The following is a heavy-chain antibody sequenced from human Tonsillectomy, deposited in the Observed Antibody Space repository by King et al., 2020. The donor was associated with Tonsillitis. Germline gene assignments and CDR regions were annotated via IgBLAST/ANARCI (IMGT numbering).Heavy chain of an antibody. Sequence: EVQLVESGGGLVQPGGSLRLSCTASGFIFSNYARSWVRQAPGKGLEWVSAVSPSGSTTYYADSVKGRFTISRDNSKNTLYLQMNSLRAADTAVYYCAKVPPRSRIPYYSGDWGQGTLVTVSS. D-gene: IGHD3-16*01. V-gene: IGHV3-23*04. CDR1: GFIFSNYA. CDR2: VSPSGSTT. J-gene: IGHJ4*02. CDR3: AKVPPRSRIPYYSGD.